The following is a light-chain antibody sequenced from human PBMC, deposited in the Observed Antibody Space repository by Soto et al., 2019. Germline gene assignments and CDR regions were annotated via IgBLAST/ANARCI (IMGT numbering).Light chain of an antibody. J-gene: IGKJ2*01. CDR3: QQYNNWPPYT. CDR2: EAS. CDR1: QSLTRN. V-gene: IGKV3-15*01. Sequence: EIVMTQSPATLSVSPGERAALSCRASQSLTRNLAWYQQKPGQAPRLLMYEASTRATGIPARFSGSGSGTGFTLTISSVQSEDFAVYYCQQYNNWPPYTFGQGTKLEIK.